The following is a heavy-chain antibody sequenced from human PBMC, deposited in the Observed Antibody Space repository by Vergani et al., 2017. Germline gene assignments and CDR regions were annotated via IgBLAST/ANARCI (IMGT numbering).Heavy chain of an antibody. D-gene: IGHD6-13*01. Sequence: VQLVESGGGLVKPGGSLRLSCAASGFTFSDYAMSWVRQAPGKGLEWVSVISGSGGSTYYADSVKGRFTISRDNSKNTLYLQMNSLRAEDTAVYYCAKASGYSSTWYLDYWGQGTLVTVSS. CDR1: GFTFSDYA. CDR3: AKASGYSSTWYLDY. CDR2: ISGSGGST. J-gene: IGHJ4*02. V-gene: IGHV3-23*04.